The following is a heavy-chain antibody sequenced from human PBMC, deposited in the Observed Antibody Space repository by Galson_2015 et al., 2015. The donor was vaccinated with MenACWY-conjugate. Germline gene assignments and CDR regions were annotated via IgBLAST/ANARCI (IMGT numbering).Heavy chain of an antibody. V-gene: IGHV3-23*01. D-gene: IGHD6-19*01. Sequence: SLRLSCAASGFTFSTYTMNWVRQAPGKGLEWVSGVSGSGAITYYADSGKGRFTNSRDNSKNMLSLQLNSLRAEDTAVYYCTKSRFQWLVDFDYWGQGTQVAVSP. CDR1: GFTFSTYT. CDR3: TKSRFQWLVDFDY. CDR2: VSGSGAIT. J-gene: IGHJ4*02.